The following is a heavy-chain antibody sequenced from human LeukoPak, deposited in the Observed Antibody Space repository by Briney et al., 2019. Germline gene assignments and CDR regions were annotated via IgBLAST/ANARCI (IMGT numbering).Heavy chain of an antibody. Sequence: PGGSLRLSCAASGFTFSSYEMNWVRQAPGKGLEWVSVIRGGGGSTTYADAVKGRFTISRDDSKNTVYLQMNSLRADDTAVYYCAKDHTSLGGLDYWGQGTLVTVSS. CDR1: GFTFSSYE. V-gene: IGHV3-23*01. CDR3: AKDHTSLGGLDY. D-gene: IGHD2-2*01. CDR2: IRGGGGST. J-gene: IGHJ4*02.